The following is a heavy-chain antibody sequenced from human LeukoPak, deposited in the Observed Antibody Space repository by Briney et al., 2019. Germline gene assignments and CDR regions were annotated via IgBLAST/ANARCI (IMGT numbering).Heavy chain of an antibody. CDR1: GFTFSNYG. D-gene: IGHD2-15*01. Sequence: PGGSLRLSCAASGFTFSNYGMHWVRQAPGQRLEWMGWINAGNGNTKYSQEFQGRVTITRDTSASTAYMELSSLRSEDMAVYYCARQENVYCSGGSCSDGWFDPWGQGTLVTVSS. CDR2: INAGNGNT. J-gene: IGHJ5*02. V-gene: IGHV1-3*03. CDR3: ARQENVYCSGGSCSDGWFDP.